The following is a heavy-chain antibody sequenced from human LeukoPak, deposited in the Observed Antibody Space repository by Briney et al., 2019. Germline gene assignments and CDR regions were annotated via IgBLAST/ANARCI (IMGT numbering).Heavy chain of an antibody. V-gene: IGHV3-11*04. CDR3: ARVMGNYASDY. D-gene: IGHD1-7*01. CDR2: ISSSGDTM. CDR1: GFSFSDYY. J-gene: IGHJ4*02. Sequence: NPGGSLRLSCAASGFSFSDYYMSWIRQAPGKRLEWVSYISSSGDTMSYADSVKGRFTISRDNAKNSLYLQMSSLRAEDAAIYYCARVMGNYASDYWGQGALVTVSS.